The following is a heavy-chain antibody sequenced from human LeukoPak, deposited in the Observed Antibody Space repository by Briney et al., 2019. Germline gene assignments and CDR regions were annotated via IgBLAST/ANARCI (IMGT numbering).Heavy chain of an antibody. CDR3: ARSRGWLQSHPLGY. CDR1: GGSFSGYY. V-gene: IGHV4-34*01. CDR2: IHHSGST. Sequence: SETLSLTCAVYGGSFSGYYWSWIRQPPGKGLEWIGQIHHSGSTNYNPSLKSRVTISVDTSKNQFSLKLSSVTAADTAVYYCARSRGWLQSHPLGYWGQGALVTVSS. J-gene: IGHJ4*02. D-gene: IGHD5-24*01.